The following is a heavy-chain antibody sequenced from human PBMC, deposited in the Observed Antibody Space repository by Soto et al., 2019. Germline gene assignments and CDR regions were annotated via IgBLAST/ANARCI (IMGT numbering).Heavy chain of an antibody. CDR2: FDPEDGET. V-gene: IGHV1-24*01. D-gene: IGHD6-19*01. Sequence: ASVKVSCKVSGYTLTELSMHWVRQAPGKGLEWMGGFDPEDGETIYAQKFQGRVTMTEDTSTDTAYMELSSLRSEDTAVYYCATRYSSGWYGPLNYWGQGTLVTVSS. CDR1: GYTLTELS. CDR3: ATRYSSGWYGPLNY. J-gene: IGHJ4*02.